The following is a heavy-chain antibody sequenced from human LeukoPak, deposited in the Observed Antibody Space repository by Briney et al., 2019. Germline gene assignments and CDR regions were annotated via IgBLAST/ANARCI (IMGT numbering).Heavy chain of an antibody. CDR3: AKSTGTGDFDY. D-gene: IGHD1-1*01. V-gene: IGHV3-23*01. CDR2: ISGSADNT. Sequence: GGSLRLSCAASGFTFSSYAMSWVRQAPGKGLEWVSAISGSADNTYYADSVKGRFTISRDNSKNTLYLQMNSLRAEDTAVYYCAKSTGTGDFDYRGQGTLVTVSS. CDR1: GFTFSSYA. J-gene: IGHJ4*02.